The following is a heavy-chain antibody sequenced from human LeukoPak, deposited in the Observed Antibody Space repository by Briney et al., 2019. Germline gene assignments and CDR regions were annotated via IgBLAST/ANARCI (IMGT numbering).Heavy chain of an antibody. CDR1: GYTFTSYG. CDR3: ARDAYYYDSSGYYYAYYFDY. D-gene: IGHD3-22*01. J-gene: IGHJ4*02. V-gene: IGHV1-18*01. Sequence: GASVKVSCKASGYTFTSYGISWVRQAPGQGLEWMGWTSAYNGNTNYAQKLQGRVTMTTDTSTSTAYMELRSLRSDDTAVYYCARDAYYYDSSGYYYAYYFDYWGQGTLVTVSS. CDR2: TSAYNGNT.